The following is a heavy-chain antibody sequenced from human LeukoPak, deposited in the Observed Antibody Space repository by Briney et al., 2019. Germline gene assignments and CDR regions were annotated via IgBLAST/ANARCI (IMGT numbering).Heavy chain of an antibody. Sequence: SVKVSCKASGGTFSSYAISWVRQAPGQGLEWMGGIIPIFGTANYAQKFQGRVTITADESTSTAYMELSSLRSEDTAVCYCARAGSPGHDYSGYDWWGQGTLVTVSS. CDR3: ARAGSPGHDYSGYDW. J-gene: IGHJ4*02. CDR1: GGTFSSYA. V-gene: IGHV1-69*13. CDR2: IIPIFGTA. D-gene: IGHD5-12*01.